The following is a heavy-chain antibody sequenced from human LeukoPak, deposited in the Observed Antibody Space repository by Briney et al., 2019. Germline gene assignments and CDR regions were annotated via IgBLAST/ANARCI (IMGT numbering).Heavy chain of an antibody. Sequence: GGSLRLSCVASGFTFSNAWMSWVRQAPGKGLEWVGRIKSKTDGGTMEYAAPVQGRFTLSRDDSKNTLYLQMNSLKTEDTAVYYCTTYPYNSGWYPFASWGQGTLVTVSS. D-gene: IGHD6-19*01. CDR1: GFTFSNAW. V-gene: IGHV3-15*01. CDR2: IKSKTDGGTM. CDR3: TTYPYNSGWYPFAS. J-gene: IGHJ4*02.